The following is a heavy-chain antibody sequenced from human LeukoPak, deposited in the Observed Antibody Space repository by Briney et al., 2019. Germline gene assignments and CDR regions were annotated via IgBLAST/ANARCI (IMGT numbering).Heavy chain of an antibody. Sequence: GGSLRLSCAASGFTFSNAWMSWVRQAPGKGLEWVGRIKSKTDGGTTDYAAPVKGRFTISRDDSKNTLYLQMNSLKTEDTAVYYCTTDLTGTDTGFDYWGQGTLVTVSS. V-gene: IGHV3-15*01. J-gene: IGHJ4*02. CDR2: IKSKTDGGTT. CDR3: TTDLTGTDTGFDY. D-gene: IGHD1-20*01. CDR1: GFTFSNAW.